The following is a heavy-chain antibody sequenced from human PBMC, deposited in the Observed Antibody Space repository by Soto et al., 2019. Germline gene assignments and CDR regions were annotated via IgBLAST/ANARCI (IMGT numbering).Heavy chain of an antibody. CDR2: IYHTGSS. CDR3: AREYMRWFDP. V-gene: IGHV4-59*01. D-gene: IGHD1-20*01. J-gene: IGHJ5*02. CDR1: DDCITNYY. Sequence: SDTPALTCTVCDDCITNYYWSWIRQPPGKGLEWVGYIYHTGSSSYNPSLKSRVAMSMDTSKRQISLKLTSVTAADTAVYYCAREYMRWFDPWGQGTLVTVSS.